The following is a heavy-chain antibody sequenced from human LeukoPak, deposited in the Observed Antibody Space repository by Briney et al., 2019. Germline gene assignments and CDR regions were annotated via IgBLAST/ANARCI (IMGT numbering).Heavy chain of an antibody. CDR3: ARGRLGFDAFDI. Sequence: ASVKVSCKASGYTFTSYAMHWVRQAPGQRLEWMGWINAGNGNTKYSQEFQGRVTITRDTSASTAYMELSSLRSDDTAVYYCARGRLGFDAFDIWGQGTMVTVSS. CDR2: INAGNGNT. J-gene: IGHJ3*02. D-gene: IGHD3-16*01. CDR1: GYTFTSYA. V-gene: IGHV1-3*01.